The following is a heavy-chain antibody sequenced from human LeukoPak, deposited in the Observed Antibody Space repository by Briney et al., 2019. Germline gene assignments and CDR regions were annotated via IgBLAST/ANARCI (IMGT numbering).Heavy chain of an antibody. CDR3: ARAPGAATHNWFDP. J-gene: IGHJ5*02. CDR2: IYYSGST. Sequence: SETLSLTCTVSGGSISSGGYYWSWIRQHPGKGLEWIGYIYYSGSTYYNPSLQSRVTISVDTSKNQFSLKLSSVTAADTAVYYCARAPGAATHNWFDPWGQGTLVTVSS. CDR1: GGSISSGGYY. D-gene: IGHD2-15*01. V-gene: IGHV4-31*03.